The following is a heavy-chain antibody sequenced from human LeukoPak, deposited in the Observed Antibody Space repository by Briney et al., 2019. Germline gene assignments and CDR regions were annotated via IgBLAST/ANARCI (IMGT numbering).Heavy chain of an antibody. CDR3: AKDWRFTYYDSSGCYDY. CDR2: ISSSGSTI. J-gene: IGHJ4*02. Sequence: GGSLRLSCAASGFTFSSYEMNWVRQAPGKGLEWVSYISSSGSTIYYADSVKGRFTISRDNAKNSLYLQMNSLRAEDTAVYYCAKDWRFTYYDSSGCYDYWGQGTLVTVSS. V-gene: IGHV3-48*03. D-gene: IGHD3-22*01. CDR1: GFTFSSYE.